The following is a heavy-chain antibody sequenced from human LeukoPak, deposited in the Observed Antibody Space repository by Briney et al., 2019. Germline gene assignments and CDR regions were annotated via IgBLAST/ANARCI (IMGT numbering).Heavy chain of an antibody. J-gene: IGHJ4*02. Sequence: SETLSLTCAVSGGSFSSSSYYWGWIRQPPGKGLEWIGSIFYRGSNYHNPSLKSRVTLSIDTSKNQFSLKLSSVTAADTAVYYCARSILRYYYAASGYYPYFFDYWGQGMLVTVSS. CDR1: GGSFSSSSYY. V-gene: IGHV4-39*07. CDR3: ARSILRYYYAASGYYPYFFDY. D-gene: IGHD3-22*01. CDR2: IFYRGSN.